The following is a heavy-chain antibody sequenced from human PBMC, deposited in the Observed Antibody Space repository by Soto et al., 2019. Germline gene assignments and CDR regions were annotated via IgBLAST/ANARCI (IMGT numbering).Heavy chain of an antibody. CDR2: TYYKSKWYY. CDR3: ERGSWDDVSGHYYMDV. CDR1: GDSVSSNSAG. V-gene: IGHV6-1*01. D-gene: IGHD1-1*01. Sequence: QVQLQQSSPGLVTPSQALSLTCDISGDSVSSNSAGWNWIRQTPSRGLEWLGRTYYKSKWYYTYAAVEKSRITVSPNTSKNQFSLQLTSVPPEDTVVYYCERGSWDDVSGHYYMDVWDKGTTVTVSS. J-gene: IGHJ6*03.